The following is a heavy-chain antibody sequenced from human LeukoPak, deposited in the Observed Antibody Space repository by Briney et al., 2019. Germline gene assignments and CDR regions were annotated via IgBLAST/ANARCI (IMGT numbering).Heavy chain of an antibody. CDR2: ISWNSGGI. CDR3: AKGYYDFWSDWDYMDV. V-gene: IGHV3-9*03. D-gene: IGHD3-3*01. CDR1: GFTFYDYA. Sequence: PGRSLRLSCADSGFTFYDYAMRWVRQAPGKGLEWVSGISWNSGGIGYANSVKGRFTISRDNAKNFLYLQMNSLRAEDMALYYCAKGYYDFWSDWDYMDVWGKGTTVTVSS. J-gene: IGHJ6*03.